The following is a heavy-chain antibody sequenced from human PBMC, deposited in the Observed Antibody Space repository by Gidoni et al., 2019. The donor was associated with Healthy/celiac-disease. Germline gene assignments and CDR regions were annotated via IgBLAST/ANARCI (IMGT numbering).Heavy chain of an antibody. CDR2: IYTSGST. Sequence: QVQLQESGPGLVKPSQTLSLTCTVSGGSIRSGSYYWSWTRQPAGKGLEWIGRIYTSGSTNYNPSLKSRVTISVDTSKNQSSLKLSSVTAADTAVYYCATYYGDYDYWGQGTLVTVSS. D-gene: IGHD4-17*01. CDR1: GGSIRSGSYY. V-gene: IGHV4-61*02. J-gene: IGHJ4*02. CDR3: ATYYGDYDY.